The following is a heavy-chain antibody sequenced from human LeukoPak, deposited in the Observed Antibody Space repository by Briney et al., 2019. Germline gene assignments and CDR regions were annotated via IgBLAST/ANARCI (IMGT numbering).Heavy chain of an antibody. CDR3: ARDDGSYSRSPGFDY. V-gene: IGHV3-11*04. CDR2: ISSSGSTI. J-gene: IGHJ4*02. D-gene: IGHD1-26*01. CDR1: GFTFSDYY. Sequence: GGSLRLSCAASGFTFSDYYMSWIRQAPGKGLEWVSYISSSGSTIYYAGSVKGRFTISRDNAKNSLYLQMNSLRAEDTAVYYCARDDGSYSRSPGFDYWGQGTLVTVSS.